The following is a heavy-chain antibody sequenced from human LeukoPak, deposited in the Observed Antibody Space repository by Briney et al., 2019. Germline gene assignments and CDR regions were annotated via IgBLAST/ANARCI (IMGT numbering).Heavy chain of an antibody. CDR3: ARDWRGSYFPDF. CDR1: GYTLTDYY. D-gene: IGHD1-26*01. V-gene: IGHV1-2*02. Sequence: GASVKVSCKAAGYTLTDYYMHWVRQAPGQGLEWMGWINPNSGDTNYAQKFQGRVTMTRDTSISTAYMDLSRLTSEDTAIYYCARDWRGSYFPDFWGQGTLVTVSS. J-gene: IGHJ4*02. CDR2: INPNSGDT.